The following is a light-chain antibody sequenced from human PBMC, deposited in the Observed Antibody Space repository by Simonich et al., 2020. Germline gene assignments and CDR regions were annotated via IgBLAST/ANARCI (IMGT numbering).Light chain of an antibody. CDR1: SGSIASND. CDR2: EDN. J-gene: IGLJ3*02. CDR3: QSYDSSNRV. Sequence: NFMLTQPHSVSESPGKTVTISCTRSSGSIASNDVQWYQQRPGSAPTTVIYEDNQSPSGVPDRFSGSIDSSSNSASLTISGLKTEDEADYYCQSYDSSNRVFGGGTKLTVL. V-gene: IGLV6-57*03.